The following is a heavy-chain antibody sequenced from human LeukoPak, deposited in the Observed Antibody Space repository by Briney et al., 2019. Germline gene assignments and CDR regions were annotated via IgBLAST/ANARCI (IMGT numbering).Heavy chain of an antibody. CDR3: ATVSVGVRFDY. J-gene: IGHJ4*02. Sequence: PGGSLRLSCTASGFNFSTYWMHWVRQVPGKGLVWVSRIKTDGSSTSYADSVKGRFTISRDSAKNKLYLQMNSPRAEDTAVYYCATVSVGVRFDYWGQGALVAVSS. CDR2: IKTDGSST. D-gene: IGHD3-16*01. V-gene: IGHV3-74*01. CDR1: GFNFSTYW.